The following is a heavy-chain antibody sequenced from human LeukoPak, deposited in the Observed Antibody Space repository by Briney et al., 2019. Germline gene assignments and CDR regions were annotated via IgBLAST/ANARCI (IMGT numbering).Heavy chain of an antibody. CDR2: ISGSGGST. Sequence: PGGSLRLPCAASGFTFSSYAMSWVRQAPGKGLEWVSAISGSGGSTYYADSVKGRFTISRDNSKNTLYLQMNSLRAEDTAVYYCAKDVAPDCTNGVCYPRYYYYGMDVWGQGTTVTVSS. CDR3: AKDVAPDCTNGVCYPRYYYYGMDV. V-gene: IGHV3-23*01. D-gene: IGHD2-8*01. CDR1: GFTFSSYA. J-gene: IGHJ6*02.